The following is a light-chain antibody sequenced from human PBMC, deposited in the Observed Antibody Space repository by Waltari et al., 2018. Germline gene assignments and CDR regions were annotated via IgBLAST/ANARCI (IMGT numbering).Light chain of an antibody. J-gene: IGLJ2*01. V-gene: IGLV3-19*01. CDR2: GEN. Sequence: SSELTQDPAVSVALGQTVRITCQGDRLRDYYASWYQQKAGQAPVLGIHGENKRPSGIPDRFSGSSSGNTASLTITGAQAGDEADYYCNSRDRSGDVVFGAGTKLTV. CDR3: NSRDRSGDVV. CDR1: RLRDYY.